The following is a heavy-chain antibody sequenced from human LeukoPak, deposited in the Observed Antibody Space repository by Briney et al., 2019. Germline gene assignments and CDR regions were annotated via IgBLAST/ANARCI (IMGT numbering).Heavy chain of an antibody. CDR2: IYYSGST. CDR1: GGSISSYY. CDR3: ARQEIRCSSTSCYWTGFDY. Sequence: PSETLSLTCTVSGGSISSYYWSWIRQPPGKGLEWIGYIYYSGSTNYNPSLKSRVTISVDTSKNRFSLKLSSVTAADTAVYYCARQEIRCSSTSCYWTGFDYWGQGTLVTVSS. J-gene: IGHJ4*02. V-gene: IGHV4-59*08. D-gene: IGHD2-2*01.